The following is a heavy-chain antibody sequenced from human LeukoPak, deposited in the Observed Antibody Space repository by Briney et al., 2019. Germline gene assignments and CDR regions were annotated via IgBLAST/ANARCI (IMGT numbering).Heavy chain of an antibody. J-gene: IGHJ4*02. D-gene: IGHD4-17*01. V-gene: IGHV4-39*01. CDR2: IYYSGST. Sequence: SETLSLTCTVSGGSISSSSYYWGWIRQPPGKGLEWIGSIYYSGSTYYNPSLKSRVTISVDTSKNQFSLKLSSVTAADTAVYYCARGNDYGDYRVSSTWGQGTLVTVSS. CDR1: GGSISSSSYY. CDR3: ARGNDYGDYRVSST.